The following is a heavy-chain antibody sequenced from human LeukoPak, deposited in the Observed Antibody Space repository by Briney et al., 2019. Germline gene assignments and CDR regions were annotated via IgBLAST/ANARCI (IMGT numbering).Heavy chain of an antibody. CDR1: GDSVSSNSAA. CDR2: TYYRSKWYN. J-gene: IGHJ6*03. D-gene: IGHD2-15*01. CDR3: ARDGMVAADALDYYYYMDV. Sequence: PSQTLSLTCAISGDSVSSNSAAWNWIRQSPSRGLEWLGRTYYRSKWYNDYAVSVKSRITINPDTSKNQFSLQLNSVTPEDTAVYYCARDGMVAADALDYYYYMDVWGKGTTVTVSS. V-gene: IGHV6-1*01.